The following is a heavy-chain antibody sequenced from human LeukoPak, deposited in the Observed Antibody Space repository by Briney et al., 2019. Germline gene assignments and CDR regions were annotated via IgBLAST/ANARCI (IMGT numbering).Heavy chain of an antibody. CDR1: GFNFANHA. V-gene: IGHV3-23*01. Sequence: PGGSLRLSCAASGFNFANHAMSWVRQTPGKGLEWVSAISGGGDITYYADSVTGRFTISRDNSKDTLFLQMHSLRAEDTAVYYCAKAAGRVVAAHFPMDYWGQGTLVTVSS. J-gene: IGHJ4*02. CDR3: AKAAGRVVAAHFPMDY. D-gene: IGHD2-15*01. CDR2: ISGGGDIT.